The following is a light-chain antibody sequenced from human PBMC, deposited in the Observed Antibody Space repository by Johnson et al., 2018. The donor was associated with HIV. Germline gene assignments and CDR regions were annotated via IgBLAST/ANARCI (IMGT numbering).Light chain of an antibody. CDR1: SSNIGNNY. CDR3: GTWDSSLTVYV. V-gene: IGLV1-51*01. CDR2: DNN. Sequence: QSLLTQPSSVSAAPGQKVTISCSGSSSNIGNNYVSWYQQLPGTAPKLLIYDNNERPSGIPDRFSGSKSVTSATLGITGLQTGDEADYYCGTWDSSLTVYVFGTGTKVTVL. J-gene: IGLJ1*01.